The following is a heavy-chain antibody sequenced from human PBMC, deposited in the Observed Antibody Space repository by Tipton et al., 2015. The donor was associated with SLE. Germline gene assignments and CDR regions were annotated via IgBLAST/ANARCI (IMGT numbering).Heavy chain of an antibody. Sequence: TLSLTCAVSGYSIRSGYYWGWVRQPSGKGLEWIGSFDHSGSTYYNPSLKSRVTISADMSKNQFSLRVTSLTAADTAVYYCARYTGSFDYWGQGTPVTVSS. CDR1: GYSIRSGYY. J-gene: IGHJ4*02. D-gene: IGHD2-2*02. CDR2: FDHSGST. V-gene: IGHV4-38-2*01. CDR3: ARYTGSFDY.